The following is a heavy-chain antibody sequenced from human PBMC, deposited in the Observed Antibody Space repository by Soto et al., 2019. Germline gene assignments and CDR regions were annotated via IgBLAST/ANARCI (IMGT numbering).Heavy chain of an antibody. CDR1: GFTVSSNY. CDR2: IYSGGST. J-gene: IGHJ3*02. CDR3: ARAHTVKAFDI. V-gene: IGHV3-53*01. D-gene: IGHD4-17*01. Sequence: PGGSLRLSCAASGFTVSSNYMSWVRQAPGKGLEWVSVIYSGGSTYYADSVKGRFTISRDNSKNTLYLQMNSLRAEDTAVYYCARAHTVKAFDIWGQGTMVTVSS.